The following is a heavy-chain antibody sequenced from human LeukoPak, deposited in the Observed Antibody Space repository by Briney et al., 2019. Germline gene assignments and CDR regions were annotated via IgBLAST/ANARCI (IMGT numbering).Heavy chain of an antibody. CDR1: GYTFTGYY. J-gene: IGHJ4*02. Sequence: ASVKVSYKASGYTFTGYYMHWVRQAPGQGLEWMGWINPNSGGTNYAQKFQGRVTMTRDTSISTAYMELSRPRSDDTAVYYCARGHADYYGVHQEIDYWGQGTLVTVSS. CDR3: ARGHADYYGVHQEIDY. CDR2: INPNSGGT. V-gene: IGHV1-2*02. D-gene: IGHD3-10*01.